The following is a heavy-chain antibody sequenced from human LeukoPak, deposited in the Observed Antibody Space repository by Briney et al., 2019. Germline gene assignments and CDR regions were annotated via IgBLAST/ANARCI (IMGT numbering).Heavy chain of an antibody. V-gene: IGHV3-43*02. D-gene: IGHD4-17*01. J-gene: IGHJ4*02. CDR3: TKDGPHYGYIDY. CDR1: GFRLDDFA. Sequence: GGSLRLSCAASGFRLDDFAMHWVRQDPGKGLEWVSLINGDGGSTYYAGSVKGRFTISRDNSKNSLYLQMNSLRTEDTALYYCTKDGPHYGYIDYWGQGTLVTVSS. CDR2: INGDGGST.